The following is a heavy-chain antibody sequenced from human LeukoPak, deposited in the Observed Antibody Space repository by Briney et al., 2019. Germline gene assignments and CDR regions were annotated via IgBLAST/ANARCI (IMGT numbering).Heavy chain of an antibody. V-gene: IGHV4-34*01. CDR2: ITYDGRT. Sequence: SETLSLTCAVFGGSFDGYYWSWIRQSPGKGLEWIGEITYDGRTKYNPSLRGRVSISVDTSKIQFSLNLTSVTAADTAIYYCARGLASGYPPIPFDYWGQGTQVTVSS. J-gene: IGHJ4*02. D-gene: IGHD3-3*01. CDR3: ARGLASGYPPIPFDY. CDR1: GGSFDGYY.